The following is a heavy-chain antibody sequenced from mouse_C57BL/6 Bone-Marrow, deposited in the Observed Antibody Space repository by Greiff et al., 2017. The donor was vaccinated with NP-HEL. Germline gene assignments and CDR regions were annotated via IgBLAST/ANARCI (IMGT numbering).Heavy chain of an antibody. D-gene: IGHD1-1*01. CDR3: ARDYYGSSYFDY. V-gene: IGHV1-9*01. CDR2: ILPGSGNT. J-gene: IGHJ2*01. Sequence: QVQLQQSGAELMKPGASVKLSCKATGYTFTGNWIEWVKQRPGHGLEWIGEILPGSGNTSYNERFTGKATFTADTSSNTAYMQLSSLTTEDSAIYYCARDYYGSSYFDYWGQGTTLTVSS. CDR1: GYTFTGNW.